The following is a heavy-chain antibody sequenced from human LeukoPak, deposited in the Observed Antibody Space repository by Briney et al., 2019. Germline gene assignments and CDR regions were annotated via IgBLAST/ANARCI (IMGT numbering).Heavy chain of an antibody. V-gene: IGHV3-23*01. J-gene: IGHJ1*01. CDR1: GFTFSSYA. Sequence: PGGSLRLSXAASGFTFSSYAMSWVRQAPGKGLEWVSAISGSGSNTYYAGSVKGRFTISRDNSKNTLYLQMNSLRAEDTAVYYCAKDPVGAYEYFQHWGQRTLVTVSS. D-gene: IGHD1-26*01. CDR2: ISGSGSNT. CDR3: AKDPVGAYEYFQH.